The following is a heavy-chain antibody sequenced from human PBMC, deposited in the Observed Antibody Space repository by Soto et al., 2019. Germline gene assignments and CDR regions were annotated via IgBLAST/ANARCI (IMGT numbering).Heavy chain of an antibody. Sequence: PGGSMILSCAASGFTFSSYCMHWVRQAPGKGLEWVAVIWYDGSNKYYADSVKGRFTISRDNSKNTLYLQMNSLRAEDTAVYYCARDGYCSGGSCYSVPAFDYWGQGTLVTVSS. CDR2: IWYDGSNK. J-gene: IGHJ4*02. CDR3: ARDGYCSGGSCYSVPAFDY. D-gene: IGHD2-15*01. V-gene: IGHV3-33*01. CDR1: GFTFSSYC.